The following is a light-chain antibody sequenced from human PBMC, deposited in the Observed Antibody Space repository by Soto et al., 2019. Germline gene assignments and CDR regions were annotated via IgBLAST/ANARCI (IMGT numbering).Light chain of an antibody. CDR1: QSLVHSDGNTY. J-gene: IGKJ1*01. CDR2: KTS. Sequence: DIVMTQTPLSSPVSLGQPASISCRSSQSLVHSDGNTYLSWLHQRPGQPPRLLIYKTSNRFSGVPDRFSGGGAGTDFTLKISRVEAEDVGVYYCMQATQLWTFGQGTKVEI. CDR3: MQATQLWT. V-gene: IGKV2-24*01.